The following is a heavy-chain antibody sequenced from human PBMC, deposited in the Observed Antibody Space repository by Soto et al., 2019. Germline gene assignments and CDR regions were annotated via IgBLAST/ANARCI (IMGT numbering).Heavy chain of an antibody. CDR3: ARDLAGITGTTNCGMDV. J-gene: IGHJ6*02. V-gene: IGHV1-2*04. Sequence: GASVKVSCKASGYTFTGYYMHWVRQAPGQGLEWMGWINPNSGGTNYAQKFQGWVTMTRDTSISTAYMELSRLRSDDTAVYYCARDLAGITGTTNCGMDVWGQGTTVTVS. CDR1: GYTFTGYY. CDR2: INPNSGGT. D-gene: IGHD1-7*01.